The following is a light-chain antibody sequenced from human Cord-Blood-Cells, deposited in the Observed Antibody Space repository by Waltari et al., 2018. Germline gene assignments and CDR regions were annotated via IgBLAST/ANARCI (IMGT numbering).Light chain of an antibody. CDR2: EGS. CDR1: SSDVGSYNL. J-gene: IGLJ1*01. V-gene: IGLV2-23*03. Sequence: QSALTQPPSVSGPPGQPLTISCTGTSSDVGSYNLVSWYQQHPGKAPKLMIYEGSKRPSGVSNRFSGSKSGNTASLTISGLQAEDEADYYCCSYAGSSTFVFGTGTKVTVL. CDR3: CSYAGSSTFV.